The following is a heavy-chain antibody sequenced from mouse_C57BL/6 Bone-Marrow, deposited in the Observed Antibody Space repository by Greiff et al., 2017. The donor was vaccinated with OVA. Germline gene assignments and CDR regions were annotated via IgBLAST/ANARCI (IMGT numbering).Heavy chain of an antibody. CDR2: IRLKSDNYAT. CDR3: TAQATWFAY. J-gene: IGHJ3*01. Sequence: EVQGVESGGGLVQPGGSMKLSCVASGFTFSNYWMNWVRQSPEKGLEWVAQIRLKSDNYATHYAESVKGRFTISRDDSKSSVYLQMNNLRAEDTGIYYCTAQATWFAYWGQGTLVTVSA. V-gene: IGHV6-3*01. CDR1: GFTFSNYW. D-gene: IGHD3-2*02.